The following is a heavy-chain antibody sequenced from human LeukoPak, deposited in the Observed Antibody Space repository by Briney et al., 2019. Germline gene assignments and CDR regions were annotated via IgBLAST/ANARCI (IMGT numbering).Heavy chain of an antibody. CDR1: GGTFSSYA. V-gene: IGHV1-69*04. CDR2: IIPMLGIA. CDR3: AREALGYCSGGTCPSWYFDL. Sequence: SVNVSCKASGGTFSSYAISWVRQAPGQGLEWMGRIIPMLGIAKYGQKFQGRVTFTADKSTSTAYMDLSSLRSEDTAVYYCAREALGYCSGGTCPSWYFDLWGRGTLVTVSS. D-gene: IGHD2-15*01. J-gene: IGHJ2*01.